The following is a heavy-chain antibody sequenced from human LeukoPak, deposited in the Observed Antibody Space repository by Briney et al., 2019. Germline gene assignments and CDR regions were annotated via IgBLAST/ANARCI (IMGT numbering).Heavy chain of an antibody. Sequence: GRSLRLACAASEFTFSSYGMHWVRQAPGKGLEWVAVIWYDGSNKYYADSVKGRFTISRDNSKNTLYLQMNSLRAEDTAVYYCARDFFDYDSSGYFDYWGQGTLVTVSS. CDR1: EFTFSSYG. V-gene: IGHV3-33*01. D-gene: IGHD3-22*01. CDR3: ARDFFDYDSSGYFDY. J-gene: IGHJ4*02. CDR2: IWYDGSNK.